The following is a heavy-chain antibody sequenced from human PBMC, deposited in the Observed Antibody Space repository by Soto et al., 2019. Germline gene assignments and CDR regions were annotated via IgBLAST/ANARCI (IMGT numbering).Heavy chain of an antibody. V-gene: IGHV3-48*01. D-gene: IGHD2-2*01. CDR1: GFIFSDHS. J-gene: IGHJ5*01. CDR2: ITPTGTTM. CDR3: ERDGSRSSVRFWFDS. Sequence: EVQLVESGGGLVQPGGSLRLSCAASGFIFSDHSMNWVRQAPGKGLEWVSYITPTGTTMYADSVKGRFSISRDNAKSSLYLQMSRLRGEDTGVYFCERDGSRSSVRFWFDSWGQGTLVTVSS.